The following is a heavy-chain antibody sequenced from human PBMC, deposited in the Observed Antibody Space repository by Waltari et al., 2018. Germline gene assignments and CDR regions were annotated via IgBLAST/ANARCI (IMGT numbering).Heavy chain of an antibody. Sequence: QVQLQESGPRLVKPSETLSLTCDVSGYAINSGFYWGWFRQAPEKGLEWIRTIYHDGTTFYNPSLTSRVTTSMDTSKNQISLKLKSVTAADTAVYYCTRQTLGYCTSAACRRLEAWGQGTLVTVSS. CDR3: TRQTLGYCTSAACRRLEA. V-gene: IGHV4-38-2*01. CDR1: GYAINSGFY. D-gene: IGHD2-8*02. CDR2: IYHDGTT. J-gene: IGHJ5*02.